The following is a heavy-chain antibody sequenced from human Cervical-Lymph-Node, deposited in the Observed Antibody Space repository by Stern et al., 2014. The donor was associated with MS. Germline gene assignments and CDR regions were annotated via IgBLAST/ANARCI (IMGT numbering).Heavy chain of an antibody. J-gene: IGHJ6*02. CDR1: GFTFSSYS. CDR2: ISSSSSYI. Sequence: VQLVESGGGLVKPGGSLRLSCAASGFTFSSYSMNWVRQAPGKGLEWVSSISSSSSYIYYADSVKGRFTISRDNAKNSLYLQMNSLRAEDTAVYYCARADTGYYGTDVWGQGTTVTVSS. V-gene: IGHV3-21*01. CDR3: ARADTGYYGTDV. D-gene: IGHD1-14*01.